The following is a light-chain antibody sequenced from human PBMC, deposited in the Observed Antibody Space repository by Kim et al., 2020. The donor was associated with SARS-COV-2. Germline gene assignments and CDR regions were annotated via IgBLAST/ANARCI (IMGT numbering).Light chain of an antibody. CDR1: QTVTNNY. CDR3: QRYGNSPLT. CDR2: GAS. Sequence: EIVLTQSPGTLSLSPGERATLSCRASQTVTNNYLAWYQQKPGQAPRLLIYGASSRAPGIPDRFSGSGSGTDFTLTISRLEPEDFAVYYCQRYGNSPLTFGGGTKVDIK. V-gene: IGKV3-20*01. J-gene: IGKJ4*01.